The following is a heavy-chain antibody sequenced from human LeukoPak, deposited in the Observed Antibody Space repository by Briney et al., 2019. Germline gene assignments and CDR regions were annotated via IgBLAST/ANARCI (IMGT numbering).Heavy chain of an antibody. D-gene: IGHD6-13*01. CDR1: GGTFSSYA. V-gene: IGHV1-69*05. CDR2: IIPIFGTA. Sequence: SVKVSCKASGGTFSSYAISWVRQAPGQGIEWLGRIIPIFGTANYAQKFQGRVTITTDESTSTAYMELSSLRSEDTAVYYCALTVSSSWYGYFQHWGQGTLVTVSS. CDR3: ALTVSSSWYGYFQH. J-gene: IGHJ1*01.